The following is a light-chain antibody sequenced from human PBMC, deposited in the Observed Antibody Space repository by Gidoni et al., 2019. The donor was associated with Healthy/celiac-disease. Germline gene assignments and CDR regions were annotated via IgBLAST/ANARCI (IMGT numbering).Light chain of an antibody. V-gene: IGKV3-11*01. CDR2: DAS. J-gene: IGKJ5*01. CDR3: QQRSNWPPIT. Sequence: DIVLTQSPATLSLSPGERATLSCRASQSVSSYLAWYQQKPGQAPRLLIYDASNRATGIPARFSGSGSGTDCTLTISSLETEDFAGYYCQQRSNWPPITVXXXTRLEIK. CDR1: QSVSSY.